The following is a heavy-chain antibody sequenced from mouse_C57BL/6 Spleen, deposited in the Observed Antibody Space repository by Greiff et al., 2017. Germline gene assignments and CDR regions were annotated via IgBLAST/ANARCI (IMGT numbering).Heavy chain of an antibody. CDR3: ARRPPYYYGSRYYFDY. V-gene: IGHV1-18*01. CDR1: GYTFTDYN. CDR2: INPNNGGT. D-gene: IGHD1-1*01. Sequence: VQLQQSGPELVKPGASVKIPCKASGYTFTDYNMDWVKQSHGKSLEWIGDINPNNGGTIYNQKFKGKATLTVDKSSSTAYMELRSLTSEDTAVYYCARRPPYYYGSRYYFDYWGQGTTLTVSS. J-gene: IGHJ2*01.